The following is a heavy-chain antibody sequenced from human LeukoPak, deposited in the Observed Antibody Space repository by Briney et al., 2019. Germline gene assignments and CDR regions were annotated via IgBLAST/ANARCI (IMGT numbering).Heavy chain of an antibody. Sequence: GGSLRLSCAASGFTFSRHWMHWVRQAPGKGLVWISRINSDASDTNYADFVKGRFTISRDNAKNTVYLQINSPRDEDTAVYYCAKENIVATLEPAFDIWGQGTMVTVSS. CDR3: AKENIVATLEPAFDI. D-gene: IGHD5-12*01. CDR2: INSDASDT. V-gene: IGHV3-74*01. J-gene: IGHJ3*02. CDR1: GFTFSRHW.